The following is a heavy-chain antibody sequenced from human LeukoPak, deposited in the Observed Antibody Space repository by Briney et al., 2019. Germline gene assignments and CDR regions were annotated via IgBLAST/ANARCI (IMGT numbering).Heavy chain of an antibody. V-gene: IGHV4-39*01. CDR1: GGSISSSSYY. CDR2: IYYSGST. D-gene: IGHD3-22*01. Sequence: SETLSLTCTVSGGSISSSSYYWGWIRQPPGKGLEWIGSIYYSGSTYYNPSLKSRVTISVDTSKNQFSLKLSSVTAADTAVYYCANIPVYDSSGYHRGHAFDIWGQGTMVTVSS. J-gene: IGHJ3*02. CDR3: ANIPVYDSSGYHRGHAFDI.